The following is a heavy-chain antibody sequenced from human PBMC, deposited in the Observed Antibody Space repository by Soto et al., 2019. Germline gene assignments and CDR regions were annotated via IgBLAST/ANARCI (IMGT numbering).Heavy chain of an antibody. D-gene: IGHD2-15*01. J-gene: IGHJ4*01. Sequence: GGSLRLSCAASGLSFSNYAMSWVRQAPGKGLEWVSTISGRGGNTYCADSVKGRFTISRDNSRNTLYLQMDSLRVEDSAVYSCAKVGCSGITCQLNYIDY. V-gene: IGHV3-23*01. CDR1: GLSFSNYA. CDR2: ISGRGGNT. CDR3: AKVGCSGITCQLNYIDY.